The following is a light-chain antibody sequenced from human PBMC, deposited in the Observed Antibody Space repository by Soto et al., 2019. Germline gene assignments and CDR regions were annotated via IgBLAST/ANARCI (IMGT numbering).Light chain of an antibody. Sequence: QSALTQPPSASGSPGQSVTISCTGTSSDIGAYIYVSWYQQHPGKAPKLMISEVSRRPSGGPERFSGSKSGNAASLTVSGLQADDEAHYYCSSYAGSNNFVFGTGTKVTVL. J-gene: IGLJ1*01. CDR1: SSDIGAYIY. V-gene: IGLV2-8*01. CDR2: EVS. CDR3: SSYAGSNNFV.